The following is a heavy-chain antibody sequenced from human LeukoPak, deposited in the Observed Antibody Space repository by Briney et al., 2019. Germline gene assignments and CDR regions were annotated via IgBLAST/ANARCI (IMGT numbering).Heavy chain of an antibody. D-gene: IGHD3-10*01. J-gene: IGHJ4*02. CDR2: IYYSGST. CDR3: ATGSGSPPEFDY. CDR1: GGSISSGGYS. V-gene: IGHV4-31*03. Sequence: PSETLSLTCTVSGGSISSGGYSWSWIRQHPGKGLEWIGYIYYSGSTYYNPSLKSRVTISVDTSKNQFSLKLSSVTAADTAVYYCATGSGSPPEFDYWGQGTLVTVSS.